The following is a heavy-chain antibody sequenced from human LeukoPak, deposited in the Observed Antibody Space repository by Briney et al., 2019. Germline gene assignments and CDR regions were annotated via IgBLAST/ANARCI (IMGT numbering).Heavy chain of an antibody. CDR2: IHYSGST. D-gene: IGHD3-16*01. CDR1: GVSVSGYY. Sequence: LETLSLTCTVSGVSVSGYYWSWIRQPPGKGLEWIGYIHYSGSTNYNPSLKSRVTISLDTSKNQFSLRVTPVTAADTAVYYCARRWVYDKRAFDAWGQGTMVTVSS. V-gene: IGHV4-59*02. J-gene: IGHJ3*01. CDR3: ARRWVYDKRAFDA.